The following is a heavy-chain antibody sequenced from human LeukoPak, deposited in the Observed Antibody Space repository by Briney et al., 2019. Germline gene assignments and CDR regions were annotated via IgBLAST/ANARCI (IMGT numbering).Heavy chain of an antibody. V-gene: IGHV4-34*01. CDR2: INHSGST. Sequence: SETLSLTCAVYGGSFSGYYWSWIRQPPGKGLEWIGEINHSGSTNYNPSLKSRVTISVDTSKNQFSLKLSSVTAADTAVYYCARLRVVPAARAVDFDYWGQGTLVTVSS. D-gene: IGHD2-2*01. CDR3: ARLRVVPAARAVDFDY. J-gene: IGHJ4*02. CDR1: GGSFSGYY.